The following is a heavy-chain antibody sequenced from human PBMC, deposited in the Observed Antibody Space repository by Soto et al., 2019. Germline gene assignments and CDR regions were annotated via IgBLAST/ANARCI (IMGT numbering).Heavy chain of an antibody. D-gene: IGHD4-17*01. Sequence: NPSETLSLTCTVSGGSISSGDYYWSWIRQPPGKGLEWIGYIYYSGSTYYNPSLKSRVTISVDTSKNQFSLKLSSVTAADTAVYYCARDFVYHGDYLYGMDVWGQGTTVTVSS. CDR1: GGSISSGDYY. J-gene: IGHJ6*02. V-gene: IGHV4-30-4*01. CDR3: ARDFVYHGDYLYGMDV. CDR2: IYYSGST.